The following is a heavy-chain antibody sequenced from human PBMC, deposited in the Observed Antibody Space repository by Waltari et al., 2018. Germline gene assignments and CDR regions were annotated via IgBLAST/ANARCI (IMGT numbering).Heavy chain of an antibody. CDR1: GDSFSSYY. CDR3: AREGAGTRTWATFDY. J-gene: IGHJ4*02. Sequence: QVQLQESGPGLVKPSETLSLTCTVSGDSFSSYYWSWIRQPAGKRLEWIGRIDTSGSTTYNPSLKSRVTMSVDTSKNQFSVKLRSVTAADTAVYYCAREGAGTRTWATFDYWGQGTLVTVSS. D-gene: IGHD3-16*01. CDR2: IDTSGST. V-gene: IGHV4-4*07.